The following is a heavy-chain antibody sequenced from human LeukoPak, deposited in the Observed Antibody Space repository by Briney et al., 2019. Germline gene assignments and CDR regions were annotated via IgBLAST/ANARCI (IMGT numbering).Heavy chain of an antibody. J-gene: IGHJ4*02. CDR2: INPNSGGT. V-gene: IGHV1-2*02. Sequence: ASVKVSCKASGYTFTGYYMHWVRQAPGQGLEWMGWINPNSGGTNYAQKFQGRVTMTRDTSISTAYMELSRLRSDDTAVYYCVRDDGISTYFDYWGQGTLVTVSS. D-gene: IGHD2-15*01. CDR3: VRDDGISTYFDY. CDR1: GYTFTGYY.